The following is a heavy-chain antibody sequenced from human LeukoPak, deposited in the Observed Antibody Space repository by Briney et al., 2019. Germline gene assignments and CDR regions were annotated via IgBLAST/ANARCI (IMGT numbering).Heavy chain of an antibody. J-gene: IGHJ4*02. D-gene: IGHD2-2*01. Sequence: GGSLRLSCAASGFTFSSYAMYWVRQTLGKGLEWVSAVSGSGGSTYYADSVKGRFTISRDNSKNTLYLQVNSLRAEDTAVYYCAKTIRDQLLCSTDYWGQGTLVTVSS. CDR1: GFTFSSYA. CDR2: VSGSGGST. V-gene: IGHV3-23*01. CDR3: AKTIRDQLLCSTDY.